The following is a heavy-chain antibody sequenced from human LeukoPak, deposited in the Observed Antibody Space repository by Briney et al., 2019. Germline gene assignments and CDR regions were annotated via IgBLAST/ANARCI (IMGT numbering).Heavy chain of an antibody. D-gene: IGHD6-13*01. CDR2: MNPNSGNT. CDR3: ARVGSSSWHSRFDP. CDR1: GYTFTSYD. V-gene: IGHV1-8*01. Sequence: ASVKVSCKASGYTFTSYDINWVRQATGQGLEWMGWMNPNSGNTGYAQKFQGRVTMTRNTSISTAYMELSSLRSEDTAVYYCARVGSSSWHSRFDPWGQGTLVTVSS. J-gene: IGHJ5*02.